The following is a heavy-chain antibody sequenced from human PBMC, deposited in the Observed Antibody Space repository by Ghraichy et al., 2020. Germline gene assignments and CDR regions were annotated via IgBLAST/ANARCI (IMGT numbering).Heavy chain of an antibody. CDR1: GYTFTSYA. CDR3: ARGPLRYYYGSGSFD. Sequence: ASVKVSCKASGYTFTSYAMHWVRQAPGQRLEWMGWINAGNGNTKYSQKFQGRVTITRDTSASTAYMELSSLRSEDTAVYYCARGPLRYYYGSGSFDWGQGTLVTVSS. J-gene: IGHJ4*02. V-gene: IGHV1-3*01. CDR2: INAGNGNT. D-gene: IGHD3-10*01.